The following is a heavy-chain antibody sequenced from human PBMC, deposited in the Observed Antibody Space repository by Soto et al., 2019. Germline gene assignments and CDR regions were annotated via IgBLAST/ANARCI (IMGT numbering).Heavy chain of an antibody. V-gene: IGHV4-31*03. CDR1: GGSISSGGYY. Sequence: SETLSLTCTVSGGSISSGGYYWSWIRQHPGKGLEWIGYIYYSGSTYYNPSLKSRVTISVDTSKNQFSLKLSSVTAADTAVYYCARWARGFHWFDPWGQGTLVTVSS. CDR3: ARWARGFHWFDP. J-gene: IGHJ5*02. CDR2: IYYSGST. D-gene: IGHD3-10*01.